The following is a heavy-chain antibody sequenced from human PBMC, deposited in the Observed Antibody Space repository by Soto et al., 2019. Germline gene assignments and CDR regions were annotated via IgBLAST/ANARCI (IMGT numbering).Heavy chain of an antibody. CDR3: ARTRSFTLGFYYDGMDV. Sequence: GESLKISCQGSGYSFASYWIGWVRQMPGKDLEWMGIIYPGDSDTRYSPSPQGQVTISADKSLRTAYLQWTSLKASDTALYYCARTRSFTLGFYYDGMDVWGQGTTVTVSS. CDR2: IYPGDSDT. V-gene: IGHV5-51*01. D-gene: IGHD6-6*01. CDR1: GYSFASYW. J-gene: IGHJ6*02.